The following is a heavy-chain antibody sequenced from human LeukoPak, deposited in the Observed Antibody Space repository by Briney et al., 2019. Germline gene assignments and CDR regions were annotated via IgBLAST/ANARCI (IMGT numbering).Heavy chain of an antibody. D-gene: IGHD4-17*01. CDR2: IIPILGIA. CDR3: AGPTVVTSI. J-gene: IGHJ4*02. Sequence: GASVKVSCKPSGYTFTSYGLSWVRPAPGQGLEWMGRIIPILGIANYAQKFQGRVTITADKSTSTAYMELSSLRSEDTAVYYCAGPTVVTSIWGQGTLVTVSS. V-gene: IGHV1-69*04. CDR1: GYTFTSYG.